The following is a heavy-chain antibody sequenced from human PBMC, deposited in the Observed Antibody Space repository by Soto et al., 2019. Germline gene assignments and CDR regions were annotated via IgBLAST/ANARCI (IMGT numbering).Heavy chain of an antibody. Sequence: GGSLRLSCAASGFTFSSYGMHWVRQAPGKGLEWVAVIWYDGINKYYADSVKGRFTISRENSKNTLYLQMNSLRAEDTAVYYCARGSDLRYYFDYWGQGTMVTVSS. CDR2: IWYDGINK. V-gene: IGHV3-33*01. D-gene: IGHD4-17*01. CDR1: GFTFSSYG. J-gene: IGHJ4*02. CDR3: ARGSDLRYYFDY.